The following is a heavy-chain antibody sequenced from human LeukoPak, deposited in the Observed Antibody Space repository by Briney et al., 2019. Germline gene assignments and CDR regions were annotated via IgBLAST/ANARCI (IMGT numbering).Heavy chain of an antibody. CDR1: GFTFSSYW. J-gene: IGHJ5*02. D-gene: IGHD3-16*02. Sequence: GGSLRLSCAASGFTFSSYWMHWVRQAPGKGLVWVSRINSDGSSTSYADSVKGRFTISGDNAKNTLYLQMNSLRAEDTAVYYCARGGGYYDYVWGSYRYTGDWFDPWGQGTLVTVSS. V-gene: IGHV3-74*01. CDR2: INSDGSST. CDR3: ARGGGYYDYVWGSYRYTGDWFDP.